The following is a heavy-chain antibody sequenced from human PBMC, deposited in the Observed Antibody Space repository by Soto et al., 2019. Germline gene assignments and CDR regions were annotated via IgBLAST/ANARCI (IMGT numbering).Heavy chain of an antibody. CDR3: ARARQVLSDYYYGMDV. CDR2: INAGNGNT. D-gene: IGHD6-19*01. Sequence: ASVKVSCKASGYTFTSYAMHWVRQAPGQRLEWMGWINAGNGNTKYSQKFQGRVTITRDTSASTAHMELSSLRSEDTAVYYCARARQVLSDYYYGMDVWGQGTTVTVSS. J-gene: IGHJ6*02. CDR1: GYTFTSYA. V-gene: IGHV1-3*01.